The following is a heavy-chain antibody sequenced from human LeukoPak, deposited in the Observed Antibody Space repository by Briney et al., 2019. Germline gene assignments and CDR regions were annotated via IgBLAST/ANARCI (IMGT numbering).Heavy chain of an antibody. V-gene: IGHV1-46*01. J-gene: IGHJ4*02. CDR3: ARDRYKITIFGVVITTVFDY. CDR1: GGTFSSYA. D-gene: IGHD3-3*01. Sequence: ASVKVSCKASGGTFSSYAISWVRQAPGQGLEWMGIINPSGGSTSYAQKFQGRVTMTRDTSTSTVYMELSSLRSEDTAVYYCARDRYKITIFGVVITTVFDYWGQGTLVTVSS. CDR2: INPSGGST.